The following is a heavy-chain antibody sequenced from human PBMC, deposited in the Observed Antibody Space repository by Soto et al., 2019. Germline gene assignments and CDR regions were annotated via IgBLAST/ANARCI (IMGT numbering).Heavy chain of an antibody. CDR1: GYTFTSCG. CDR2: ISAYNGNT. D-gene: IGHD4-17*01. V-gene: IGHV1-18*04. CDR3: ARYTVTTNYYGMDV. Sequence: ASVKVSCTASGYTFTSCGISWVRPAPGQGLEWMGWISAYNGNTNYAQKLQGRVTMTTDTSTSTAYMELRSLRSDDTAVHYCARYTVTTNYYGMDVWGQGTTVTVSS. J-gene: IGHJ6*02.